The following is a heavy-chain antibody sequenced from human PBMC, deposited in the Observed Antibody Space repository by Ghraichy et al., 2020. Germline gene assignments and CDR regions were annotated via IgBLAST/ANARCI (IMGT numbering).Heavy chain of an antibody. CDR3: ARDATWNGYLDAFDV. D-gene: IGHD3-3*01. V-gene: IGHV3-21*01. CDR2: ISSTSDYI. Sequence: SCAASGFTFRPYTMNWLRQAPGKGPEWVSSISSTSDYIYYADSVKGRFTISRDNAEDSLYLQMTSLRVEDTAVYYCARDATWNGYLDAFDVWGQGTVVTVSS. CDR1: GFTFRPYT. J-gene: IGHJ3*01.